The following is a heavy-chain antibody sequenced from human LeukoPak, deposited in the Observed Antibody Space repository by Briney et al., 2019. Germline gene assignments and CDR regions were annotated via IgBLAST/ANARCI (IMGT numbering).Heavy chain of an antibody. CDR1: GGSISSYY. D-gene: IGHD3-10*01. CDR3: ASYPKYYYGSGS. J-gene: IGHJ4*02. V-gene: IGHV4-59*08. Sequence: SETLSLTCTVSGGSISSYYWSWIRQPPGKGLEWIGYIYYGGSTNYNPSLKSRVTISVDTSKNQFSLKLSSVTAANTAVYYCASYPKYYYGSGSWGQGTLVTVSS. CDR2: IYYGGST.